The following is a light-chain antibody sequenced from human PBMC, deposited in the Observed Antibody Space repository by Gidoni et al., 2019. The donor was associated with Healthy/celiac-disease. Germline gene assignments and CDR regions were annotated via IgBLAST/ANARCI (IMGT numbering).Light chain of an antibody. CDR1: QSISSY. Sequence: DIQMTQSPSSLSASVGDRVTITCRASQSISSYVKWYQQKPGKAPKLLIDAASSFKSGVPTRFSGSGSGTEFTLTIRSEQPEDFANYYCQQSYSTPITFXQXTRLEIK. CDR2: AAS. V-gene: IGKV1-39*01. J-gene: IGKJ5*01. CDR3: QQSYSTPIT.